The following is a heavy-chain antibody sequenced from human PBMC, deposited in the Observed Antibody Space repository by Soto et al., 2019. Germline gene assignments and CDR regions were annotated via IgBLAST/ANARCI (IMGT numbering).Heavy chain of an antibody. V-gene: IGHV4-34*01. D-gene: IGHD4-17*01. J-gene: IGHJ4*02. CDR2: INRSGST. CDR3: ARGGDYEG. CDR1: SGSISGYY. Sequence: QVQLQQWGAGLLKPSETLSLTCAVYSGSISGYYWSWIRQPPGKGLEWIGEINRSGSTNYNPSLKSRVTISVDTFKNQFSLKVTSVTAADTAVYYCARGGDYEGWGQGTLVIVSS.